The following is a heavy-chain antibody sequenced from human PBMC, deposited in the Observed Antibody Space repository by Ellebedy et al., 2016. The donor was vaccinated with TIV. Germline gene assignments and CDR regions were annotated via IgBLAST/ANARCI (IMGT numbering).Heavy chain of an antibody. CDR3: ARGAGGYSGYDFRAHFDY. J-gene: IGHJ4*02. CDR2: IIPIFGTA. V-gene: IGHV1-69*13. D-gene: IGHD5-12*01. CDR1: GGTFSSYA. Sequence: SVKVSCXASGGTFSSYAISWVRQAPGQGLEWMGGIIPIFGTANYAQKFQGRVTITADESTSTAYMELSSLRSEDTAVYYCARGAGGYSGYDFRAHFDYWGQGTLVTVSS.